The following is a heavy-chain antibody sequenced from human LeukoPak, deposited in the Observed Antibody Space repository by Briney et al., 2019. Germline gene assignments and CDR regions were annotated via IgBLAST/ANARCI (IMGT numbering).Heavy chain of an antibody. CDR2: ISGSGGRT. D-gene: IGHD5-18*01. Sequence: PGGSLRLSCAASGFTFSSYAMSWVRQAPGKGLEWVSSISGSGGRTYYADSVKGRFTISRDNSKNTLYLQMNSLRAEDTAVYYCAKSSGGYGPLDSWGQGTLVTVSS. CDR1: GFTFSSYA. CDR3: AKSSGGYGPLDS. J-gene: IGHJ4*02. V-gene: IGHV3-23*01.